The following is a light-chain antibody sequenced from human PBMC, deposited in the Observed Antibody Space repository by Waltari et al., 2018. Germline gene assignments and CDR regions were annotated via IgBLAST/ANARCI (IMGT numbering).Light chain of an antibody. V-gene: IGLV2-14*03. CDR3: CSFTSSSTWV. J-gene: IGLJ3*02. Sequence: QSALTQPASVSGSPGQSITISCTGTATDIGGYNYVSWYQQHPGKAPKLGLFDVSSRPSGISYRFSASKFRNPASLTLSRLQPYDVADYYCCSFTSSSTWVFGGGTKLTVL. CDR1: ATDIGGYNY. CDR2: DVS.